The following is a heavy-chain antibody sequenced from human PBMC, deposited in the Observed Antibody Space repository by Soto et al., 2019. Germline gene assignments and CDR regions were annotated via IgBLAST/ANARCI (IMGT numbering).Heavy chain of an antibody. CDR3: ARVFGSIDY. Sequence: ASVKVSCKASGYTFTSYDINWARQATGQGLEWMGWMNPNSGYTGHAQKFQGRVTMTRDTSTSTAYMELSSLRSEDTAVYYCARVFGSIDYWGQGTLVTVSS. D-gene: IGHD2-21*01. V-gene: IGHV1-8*01. CDR1: GYTFTSYD. CDR2: MNPNSGYT. J-gene: IGHJ4*02.